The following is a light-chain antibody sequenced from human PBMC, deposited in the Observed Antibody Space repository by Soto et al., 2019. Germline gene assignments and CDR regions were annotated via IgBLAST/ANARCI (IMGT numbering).Light chain of an antibody. Sequence: QSVLTQPPSVSGAPGQRVTISCNGSSSNIGAGYDVHWYQQLPGTAPKLIIYGNNNRPSGGPDRFSGSKSGTSASLAITGLQAEDEADYHCCSYAGRSSVICGGGTKLTVL. J-gene: IGLJ2*01. CDR1: SSNIGAGYD. V-gene: IGLV1-40*01. CDR2: GNN. CDR3: CSYAGRSSVI.